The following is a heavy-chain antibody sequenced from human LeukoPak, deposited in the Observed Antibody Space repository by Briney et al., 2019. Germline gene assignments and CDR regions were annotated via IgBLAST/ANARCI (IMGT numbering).Heavy chain of an antibody. V-gene: IGHV4-61*02. CDR2: IYTSGST. CDR3: ARWNYYEISGRVFDY. CDR1: GGSISSGSYY. D-gene: IGHD3-22*01. Sequence: PSQTLSLTCTVSGGSISSGSYYWSWVRQPAGKGLEWIGCIYTSGSTNYNPSLKSRVTISIDTSKTQLSLRLSSVTAADTAVYYCARWNYYEISGRVFDYWGQGTLVSVSS. J-gene: IGHJ4*02.